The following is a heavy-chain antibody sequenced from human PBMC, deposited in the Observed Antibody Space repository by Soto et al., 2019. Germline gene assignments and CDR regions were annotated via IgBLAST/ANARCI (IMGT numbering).Heavy chain of an antibody. CDR2: IRPYNGDT. CDR3: ARRAEDHYFYYMGV. D-gene: IGHD1-26*01. J-gene: IGHJ6*03. CDR1: GYSFSSYG. V-gene: IGHV1-18*01. Sequence: QAQLVQSGSEVKRPGASVKVSCKASGYSFSSYGIVWVRQAPGQGLEWMGWIRPYNGDTNSAQKFQGRVTLTTDTYTSTAYMELRSLRYDDTAVYYCARRAEDHYFYYMGVWGKGTTVTVSS.